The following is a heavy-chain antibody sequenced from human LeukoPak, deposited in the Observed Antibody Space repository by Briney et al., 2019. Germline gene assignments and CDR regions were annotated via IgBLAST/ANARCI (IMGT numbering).Heavy chain of an antibody. CDR1: GGSISSGGYY. V-gene: IGHV4-30-2*01. D-gene: IGHD6-13*01. CDR3: ARELRRYSSSWYNFDY. J-gene: IGHJ4*02. CDR2: IYHSGST. Sequence: SETLSLTCTVSGGSISSGGYYWSWIRQPPGKGLEWIGYIYHSGSTYYNPSLKSRVTISVDRSKNQFSLKLSSVTAADTAVYYCARELRRYSSSWYNFDYWGQGTLVTVSS.